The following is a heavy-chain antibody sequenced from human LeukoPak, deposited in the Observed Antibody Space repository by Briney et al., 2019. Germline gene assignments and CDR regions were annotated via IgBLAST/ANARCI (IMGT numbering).Heavy chain of an antibody. Sequence: GASVKVSCKASGYTFTSYAMNWVRQAPGQGLEWMGWINTNTGNAAYAQGFTGRFVFSLDTSVSTAYLQINSLKGEDSAVYYCARHLVGGNRLPPDYWGRGTLVTVSS. J-gene: IGHJ4*02. CDR1: GYTFTSYA. D-gene: IGHD1-26*01. CDR3: ARHLVGGNRLPPDY. CDR2: INTNTGNA. V-gene: IGHV7-4-1*02.